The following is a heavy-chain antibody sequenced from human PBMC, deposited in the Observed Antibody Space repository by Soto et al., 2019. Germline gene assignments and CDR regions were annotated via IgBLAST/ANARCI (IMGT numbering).Heavy chain of an antibody. CDR3: TRDVLYGDYTEDAYFDY. J-gene: IGHJ4*02. CDR1: GFTFGDYA. D-gene: IGHD4-17*01. Sequence: GGSLRLSCTASGFTFGDYAMSWFRQAPGKGLEWVGFIRSKAYGGTTEYAASVKGRFTISRDDSKSIAYLQMNSLKTEDTAVYYCTRDVLYGDYTEDAYFDYWGQGTLVTVPS. V-gene: IGHV3-49*03. CDR2: IRSKAYGGTT.